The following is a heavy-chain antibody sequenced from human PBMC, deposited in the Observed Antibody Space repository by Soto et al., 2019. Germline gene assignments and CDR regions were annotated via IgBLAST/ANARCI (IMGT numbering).Heavy chain of an antibody. D-gene: IGHD4-4*01. CDR3: ARRTVSREAFDL. V-gene: IGHV4-59*08. J-gene: IGHJ3*01. Sequence: SETLSLTCTVSGGSIGSYHWSWIRQPPGKGLEWIGHIYYSGSTNYNPSLKSRVTMSLDTSKNQFSLRLSSVTAADTALYFCARRTVSREAFDLWGQGTVVTVSS. CDR2: IYYSGST. CDR1: GGSIGSYH.